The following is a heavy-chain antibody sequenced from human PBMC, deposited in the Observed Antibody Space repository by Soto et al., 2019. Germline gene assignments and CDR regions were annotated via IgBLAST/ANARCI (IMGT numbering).Heavy chain of an antibody. Sequence: EVQLVESGGGLVQPGGSLRLFCAASGFTFSSYWMSWVRQAPGKGLEWVANIKQDGSEKYYVDSVKGRFTISRDNAKNSLYLQMNSLRAEDTAVYYCARVLTYKSAGWHLDYWGQGTLVTVSS. J-gene: IGHJ4*02. V-gene: IGHV3-7*01. CDR3: ARVLTYKSAGWHLDY. CDR2: IKQDGSEK. D-gene: IGHD1-1*01. CDR1: GFTFSSYW.